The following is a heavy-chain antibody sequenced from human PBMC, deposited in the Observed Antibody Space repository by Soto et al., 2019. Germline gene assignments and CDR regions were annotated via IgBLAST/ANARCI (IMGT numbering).Heavy chain of an antibody. Sequence: PSEPLSLPCAASGGSISSGGYSWSWLRQPPGKGLEWIGYIFHSGSTYYNPSLKSRVTISVDGSKNHFSLKLSSVTAADTAVYYCANMQNEGYYGSSGYHDYWGQGTPVTAPQ. CDR3: ANMQNEGYYGSSGYHDY. CDR2: IFHSGST. J-gene: IGHJ4*02. V-gene: IGHV4-30-2*02. CDR1: GGSISSGGYS. D-gene: IGHD3-22*01.